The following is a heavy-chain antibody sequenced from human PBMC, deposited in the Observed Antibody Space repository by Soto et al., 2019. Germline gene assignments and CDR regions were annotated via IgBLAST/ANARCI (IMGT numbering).Heavy chain of an antibody. D-gene: IGHD2-15*01. J-gene: IGHJ4*02. V-gene: IGHV5-51*01. Sequence: PGESLKISCKGSGYSFTSYWIGWVRQMPEKGLEWMGIVYPRDSDTRYSPSFQGQVTISADRSTGTAFLQWRSLKASDTALYYCARPPLPGYSIHFNSWGQGTLVTV. CDR2: VYPRDSDT. CDR1: GYSFTSYW. CDR3: ARPPLPGYSIHFNS.